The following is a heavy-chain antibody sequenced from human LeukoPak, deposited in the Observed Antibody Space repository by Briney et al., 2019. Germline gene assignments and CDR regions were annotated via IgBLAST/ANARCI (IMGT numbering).Heavy chain of an antibody. V-gene: IGHV3-74*01. CDR1: GFTFSSYN. J-gene: IGHJ2*01. CDR2: INDDDSRT. Sequence: GGSLRLSCAASGFTFSSYNMNWVRRTPGKGLVWVSRINDDDSRTGYADSVKGRFTISRDNAKNTLYLQMNSLLAEDTAVYYCAREFRKSVGWYFDLWGRGALVTVSS. CDR3: AREFRKSVGWYFDL.